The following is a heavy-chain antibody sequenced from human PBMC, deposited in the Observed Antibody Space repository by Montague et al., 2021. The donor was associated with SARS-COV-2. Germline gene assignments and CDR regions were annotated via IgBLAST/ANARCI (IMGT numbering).Heavy chain of an antibody. D-gene: IGHD6-19*01. CDR2: IYYSGST. Sequence: SETLSLTCTVSGGSISSYYWSWIRQPPGKGLEWIGYIYYSGSTNYNPPPKSRVTITVHTSTNQFSLKLSSVTAADTAVYYCARGSGWMGNAFDSWGQGTMVTVSS. CDR3: ARGSGWMGNAFDS. V-gene: IGHV4-59*01. J-gene: IGHJ3*02. CDR1: GGSISSYY.